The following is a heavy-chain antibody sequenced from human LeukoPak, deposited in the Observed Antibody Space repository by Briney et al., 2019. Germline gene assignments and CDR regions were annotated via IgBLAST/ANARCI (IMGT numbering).Heavy chain of an antibody. CDR2: IYSGGST. Sequence: PGGSLRLSCAASGFTVSSNYMSWIRQVPGKGLEWVSVIYSGGSTYYADSVKGRFTISRDNSKNTLYLQMNSLRAEDTAVYYCARAVSPPAHSTWYAFDYWGQGTLVTVSS. CDR3: ARAVSPPAHSTWYAFDY. V-gene: IGHV3-53*01. D-gene: IGHD6-13*01. CDR1: GFTVSSNY. J-gene: IGHJ4*02.